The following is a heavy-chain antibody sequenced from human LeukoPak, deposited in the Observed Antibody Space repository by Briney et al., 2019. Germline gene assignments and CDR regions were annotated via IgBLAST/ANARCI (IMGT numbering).Heavy chain of an antibody. J-gene: IGHJ6*04. D-gene: IGHD3-10*02. Sequence: GGSLRLSCAAPGFTFSSYSMNWVRQAPGKGLEWVSSISSSSSYIYYADSVKGRFTISRDNAKTSLYLQMNSLRAEDTAVYYCAELGITMIGGVWGKGTTVTISS. CDR1: GFTFSSYS. CDR2: ISSSSSYI. V-gene: IGHV3-21*01. CDR3: AELGITMIGGV.